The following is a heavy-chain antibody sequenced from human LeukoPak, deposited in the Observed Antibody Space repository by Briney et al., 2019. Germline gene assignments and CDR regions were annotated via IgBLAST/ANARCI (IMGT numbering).Heavy chain of an antibody. V-gene: IGHV1-2*02. CDR2: INPNSGGS. Sequence: ASVKVSYKASGYTFTGYYIHWVRQAPGQGLEWMGWINPNSGGSRFGQKFQGRITMTRDTSISTVYMELSSLRSDDTAVYYCARESKIVGARRWFDPWGQGTLVTVSS. CDR3: ARESKIVGARRWFDP. D-gene: IGHD1-26*01. CDR1: GYTFTGYY. J-gene: IGHJ5*02.